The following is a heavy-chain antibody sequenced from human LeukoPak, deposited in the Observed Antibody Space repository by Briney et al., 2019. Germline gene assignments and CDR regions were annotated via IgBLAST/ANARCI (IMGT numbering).Heavy chain of an antibody. D-gene: IGHD6-13*01. Sequence: GGSLRLSCEASGFTFDDYGMSWVRQAPGKGLEWVSGINWNGGSTGYADSVKGRFTISRDNAKNSLYLQMNSLRAEDTAVYYCHSSSWYWFDPWGQGTLVTVSS. J-gene: IGHJ5*02. CDR1: GFTFDDYG. CDR3: HSSSWYWFDP. V-gene: IGHV3-20*04. CDR2: INWNGGST.